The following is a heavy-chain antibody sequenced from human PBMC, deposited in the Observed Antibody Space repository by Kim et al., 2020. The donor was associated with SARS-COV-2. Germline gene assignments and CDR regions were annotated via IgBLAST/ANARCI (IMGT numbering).Heavy chain of an antibody. CDR1: GGSFSGYY. CDR3: ARRPMGGFGY. Sequence: SETLSLTCAVYGGSFSGYYWSWIRQPPGKGLEWIGEINHSGSTNYNPSLKSRVTISVDTSKNQFSLKLSSVTAADTAVYYCARRPMGGFGYWGQGTLVTV. J-gene: IGHJ4*02. D-gene: IGHD3-16*01. V-gene: IGHV4-34*01. CDR2: INHSGST.